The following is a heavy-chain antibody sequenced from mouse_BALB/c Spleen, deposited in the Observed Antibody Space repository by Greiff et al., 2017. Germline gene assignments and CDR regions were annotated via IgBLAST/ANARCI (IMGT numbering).Heavy chain of an antibody. J-gene: IGHJ3*01. CDR2: IWAGVST. D-gene: IGHD4-1*01. Sequence: VQLQQSGPGLVAPSQSLSITCTVSGFSLTSYGVHWVRQPPGKGLEWLGVIWAGVSTNYNSALMSRLSISKDNSKSQVFLKMNSLQTDDTAMYYCARGDNWFAWFAYWGQGTLVTVSA. CDR1: GFSLTSYG. V-gene: IGHV2-9*02. CDR3: ARGDNWFAWFAY.